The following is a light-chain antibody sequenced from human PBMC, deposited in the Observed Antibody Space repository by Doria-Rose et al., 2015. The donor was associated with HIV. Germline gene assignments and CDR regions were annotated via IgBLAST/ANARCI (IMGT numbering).Light chain of an antibody. J-gene: IGKJ3*01. CDR3: QLYDDLLLFT. CDR2: DAS. V-gene: IGKV1-33*01. Sequence: DIRVTQSPSSLSASVGDRVTITRQASQDITTYLNWYQQRPGKAPKLLISDASNLEAGVPSRFSGSGSGTDFTLTINSLQPEDTATYYCQLYDDLLLFTFGPGTQVDIK. CDR1: QDITTY.